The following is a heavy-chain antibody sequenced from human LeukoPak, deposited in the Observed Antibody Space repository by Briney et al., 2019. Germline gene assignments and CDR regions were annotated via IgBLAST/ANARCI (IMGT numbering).Heavy chain of an antibody. J-gene: IGHJ4*02. V-gene: IGHV3-23*01. CDR3: AKGPRYRSSTSCYRGDY. CDR2: ISDSGTST. CDR1: GFTFSNYA. Sequence: GGSLRLSCAASGFTFSNYAMTWVRQAPGKGLQWVSSISDSGTSTDYADSVKGRLTIARDNSKNTVYLQMNSLRAGDTAVYYCAKGPRYRSSTSCYRGDYWGQGTLVTVSS. D-gene: IGHD2-2*01.